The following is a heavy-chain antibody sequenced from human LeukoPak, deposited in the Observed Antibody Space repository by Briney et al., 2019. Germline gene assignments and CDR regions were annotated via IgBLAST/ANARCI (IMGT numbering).Heavy chain of an antibody. D-gene: IGHD6-13*01. CDR2: ISSSGSTI. CDR1: GFSFSSYS. J-gene: IGHJ4*02. V-gene: IGHV3-48*04. CDR3: ARDRSSWWDY. Sequence: GGSLRLSCAASGFSFSSYSMNWVRQAPGKGLEWVSYISSSGSTIYYADSVKGRFTISRDNAKNSLYLQMNSLRAEDTAVYYCARDRSSWWDYWGQGTLVTVSS.